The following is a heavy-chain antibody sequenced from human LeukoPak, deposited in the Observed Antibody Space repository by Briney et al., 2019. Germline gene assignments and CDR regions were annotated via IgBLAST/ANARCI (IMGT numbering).Heavy chain of an antibody. CDR1: GYTFTGYY. J-gene: IGHJ6*02. Sequence: GASVKVSCKASGYTFTGYYMHWVRQAPGQGLEWMGWINPNSGGTNYAQKFQGRVTMTRDTSISTAYMELSRLRSDDTAVYYCARGDYYDGSGYYNSYYNGMDVWGQGTTVTVSS. CDR2: INPNSGGT. V-gene: IGHV1-2*02. D-gene: IGHD3-22*01. CDR3: ARGDYYDGSGYYNSYYNGMDV.